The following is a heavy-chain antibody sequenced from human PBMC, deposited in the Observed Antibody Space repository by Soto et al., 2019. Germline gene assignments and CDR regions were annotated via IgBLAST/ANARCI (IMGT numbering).Heavy chain of an antibody. CDR2: INHSGST. CDR3: ATSDWGGWFDP. D-gene: IGHD7-27*01. J-gene: IGHJ5*02. Sequence: QVQLQQWGAGLLKPSETLSLTCAVYGGSFSGYYWSWIRQPPGKGLEWIGEINHSGSTNYNPSLKSRVTISVDTSKNQFSLKLSSVTAADTAVYYCATSDWGGWFDPWGQGTLVTVSS. V-gene: IGHV4-34*01. CDR1: GGSFSGYY.